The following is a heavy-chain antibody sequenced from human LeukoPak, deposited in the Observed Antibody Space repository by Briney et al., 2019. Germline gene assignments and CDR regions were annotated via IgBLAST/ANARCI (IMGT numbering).Heavy chain of an antibody. J-gene: IGHJ4*02. Sequence: SETLSLTCTVSGGSISTHFWTWIRQPPGMGLEWIGYIYYTGSTNYNPSLKSRVTISLATSKNQFSLHLSFVTAADTAVYYCARAPNGYYPLDYWGQGTLVTVSS. D-gene: IGHD3-22*01. V-gene: IGHV4-59*11. CDR3: ARAPNGYYPLDY. CDR1: GGSISTHF. CDR2: IYYTGST.